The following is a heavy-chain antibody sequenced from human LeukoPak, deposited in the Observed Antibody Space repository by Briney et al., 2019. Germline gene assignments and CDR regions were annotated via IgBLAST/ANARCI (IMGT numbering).Heavy chain of an antibody. V-gene: IGHV3-21*01. Sequence: PGGSLRLSCAASGFTFSSYSMNWVRQAPGKGLEWVSSISSSSSYIYYADSVKGRFTISRDNAKNSLYLQMNSLRAEDTAVYYCARGGPTVTPFDPWGQGTLVTVSS. CDR3: ARGGPTVTPFDP. J-gene: IGHJ5*02. CDR2: ISSSSSYI. CDR1: GFTFSSYS. D-gene: IGHD4-17*01.